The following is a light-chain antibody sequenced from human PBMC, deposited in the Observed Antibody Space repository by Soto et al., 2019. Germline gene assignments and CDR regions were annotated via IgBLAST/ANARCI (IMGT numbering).Light chain of an antibody. CDR3: SSYTSSSTYVV. J-gene: IGLJ2*01. CDR2: DVS. V-gene: IGLV2-14*01. Sequence: QSALTQPASVSGSPGQSITISCTGTSSDVGGYNYVSWYQQHPGKAPKLMIYDVSNRTSGVSNRFSGSKSGNTASLTISGLQAEDEADYYCSSYTSSSTYVVFGGGTKLPVL. CDR1: SSDVGGYNY.